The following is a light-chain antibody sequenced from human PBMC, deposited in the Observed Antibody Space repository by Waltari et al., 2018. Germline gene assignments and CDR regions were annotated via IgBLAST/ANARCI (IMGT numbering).Light chain of an antibody. J-gene: IGLJ2*01. CDR1: SSDVGGYDY. CDR3: NSYRSGSTLVV. Sequence: QSALTQPASVSGSPGQSLTISCTGTSSDVGGYDYVSWYQQQPGKAPKLMLYDFSTPPSGVSNRFSGSKAGTPASLTISGLQSEDEGDYYCNSYRSGSTLVVFGGGTKLTVL. CDR2: DFS. V-gene: IGLV2-14*01.